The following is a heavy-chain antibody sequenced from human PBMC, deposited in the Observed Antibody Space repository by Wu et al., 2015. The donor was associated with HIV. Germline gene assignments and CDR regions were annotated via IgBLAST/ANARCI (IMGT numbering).Heavy chain of an antibody. CDR1: GISFVNNG. D-gene: IGHD6-6*01. CDR2: INGYNGNT. V-gene: IGHV1-18*01. Sequence: QVQLVQSGGEVKKPGTSVNVSCKASGISFVNNGITWVRQAPGQGLEWMGWINGYNGNTNYAQKIQDRLIMTTDTSTSTAYMELTSLRSDDTAIYYCARVGLRAARNNWFDPWGQGTLVTVSS. J-gene: IGHJ5*02. CDR3: ARVGLRAARNNWFDP.